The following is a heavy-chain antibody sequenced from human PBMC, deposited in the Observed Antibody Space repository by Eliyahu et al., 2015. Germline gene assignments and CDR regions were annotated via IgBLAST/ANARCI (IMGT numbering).Heavy chain of an antibody. V-gene: IGHV3-30*18. J-gene: IGHJ4*02. D-gene: IGHD2-15*01. CDR1: GFIFXXLG. CDR2: ISYDGSKK. CDR3: AKDLTGSASGPYYFDY. Sequence: QVQLVESGGGVXQPGRSLRLSCAXSGFIFXXLGMPWVRQAPGKGLEWVAVISYDGSKKYYADSVKGRFTISRDNSKNTLYLQMNSLRAEDTAVYYCAKDLTGSASGPYYFDYWGQGTLVTVSS.